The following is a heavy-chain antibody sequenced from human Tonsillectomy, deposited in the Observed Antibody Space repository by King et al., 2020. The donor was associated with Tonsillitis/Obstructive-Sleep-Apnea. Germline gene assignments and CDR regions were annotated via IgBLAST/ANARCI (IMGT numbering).Heavy chain of an antibody. Sequence: QLVQSGGGLVQPGGSLRLSCAASGFPFSSYAMSWVRQAPGKGLEWVSGITGCGDSTYYAGSVKGRFTVSRDNSKTTLFLQMNSLRAEDTALYYCAKDKGIDYWGQGTLVTVSS. CDR2: ITGCGDST. J-gene: IGHJ4*02. CDR1: GFPFSSYA. CDR3: AKDKGIDY. V-gene: IGHV3-23*04.